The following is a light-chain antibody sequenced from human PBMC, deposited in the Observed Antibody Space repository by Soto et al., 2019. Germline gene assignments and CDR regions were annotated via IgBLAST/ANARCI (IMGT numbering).Light chain of an antibody. CDR3: QTWATGPWV. CDR2: LYDDGMH. CDR1: SGHSSYA. Sequence: QPVLTQSPSASASLGASVKLTCTLSSGHSSYAIAWHQQQPEQGPRYLMTLYDDGMHTKGDGISDRFSGSSSGAERYLIISSLQSEDEADYYSQTWATGPWVFGGGTKLTVL. J-gene: IGLJ3*02. V-gene: IGLV4-69*01.